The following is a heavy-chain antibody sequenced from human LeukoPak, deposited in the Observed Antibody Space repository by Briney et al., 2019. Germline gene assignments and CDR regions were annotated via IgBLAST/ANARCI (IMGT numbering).Heavy chain of an antibody. V-gene: IGHV1-8*01. CDR1: GYTFTSYD. CDR2: MNPNSGNT. J-gene: IGHJ5*02. D-gene: IGHD4-11*01. CDR3: ARGIGDYSNYDLWFDP. Sequence: GASVKVSCKASGYTFTSYDINWVRQATGQGLGWMGWMNPNSGNTGYAQKFQGRVTMTRNTSISTAYMELSSLRSEDTAVYYCARGIGDYSNYDLWFDPWGQGTLVTVSS.